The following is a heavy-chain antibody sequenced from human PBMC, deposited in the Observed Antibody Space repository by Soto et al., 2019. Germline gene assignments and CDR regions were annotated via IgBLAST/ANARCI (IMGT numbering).Heavy chain of an antibody. CDR2: IYYSGST. J-gene: IGHJ5*02. D-gene: IGHD2-2*01. CDR3: ASPYCSSTSCYRGVFDP. Sequence: QVQLQESGPGLVKPSQTLSLTCTVSGGSISSGGFYWSWIRQHPGKGLEWIGYIYYSGSTYYNPSLMSRLTLSVDTSKNQFSLKLSSVTAADTAVYYCASPYCSSTSCYRGVFDPWGPGTLVTVSS. CDR1: GGSISSGGFY. V-gene: IGHV4-31*03.